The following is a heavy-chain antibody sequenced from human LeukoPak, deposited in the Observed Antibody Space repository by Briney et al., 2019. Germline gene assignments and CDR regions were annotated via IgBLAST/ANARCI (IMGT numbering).Heavy chain of an antibody. V-gene: IGHV5-51*01. D-gene: IGHD6-25*01. CDR2: IYPGDSDT. CDR3: ARRGQADYYYYYYMDV. CDR1: GYSFTSYW. J-gene: IGHJ6*03. Sequence: GESLKISCKGSGYSFTSYWIGWVRQMPGKGLEWMGIIYPGDSDTRYSPSFQGQVTISADKPISTAYLQWSSLKASDTAMYYCARRGQADYYYYYYMDVWGKGTTVTVSS.